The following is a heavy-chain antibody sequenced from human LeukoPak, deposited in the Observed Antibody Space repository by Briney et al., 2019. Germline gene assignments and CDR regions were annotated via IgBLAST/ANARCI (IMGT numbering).Heavy chain of an antibody. J-gene: IGHJ5*02. D-gene: IGHD6-19*01. Sequence: VASVKVSCKASGYTLTGYYMHWVRQAPGQGLEWMGWINGNTGDTRYAEKFQGRVTMTRDTPINTAYMEVRSLTSDDSAVYYCARDGAVTGSYNWFDPWGQGTLVTVSS. V-gene: IGHV1-2*02. CDR2: INGNTGDT. CDR1: GYTLTGYY. CDR3: ARDGAVTGSYNWFDP.